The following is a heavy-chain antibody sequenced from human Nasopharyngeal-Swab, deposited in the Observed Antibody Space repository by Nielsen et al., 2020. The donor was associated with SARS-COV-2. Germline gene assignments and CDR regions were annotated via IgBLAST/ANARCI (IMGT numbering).Heavy chain of an antibody. V-gene: IGHV1-69*13. D-gene: IGHD2-2*01. Sequence: SVKVSCKASGGTFSSYAISWVRQAPGQGLEWMGGIIPIFGTANYAQKFQGRVTITADESTSTAYMELSSLRSEDTAVYYCASPDRSLIVEVPAALSYYYGMDVWGQGTTVTVSS. CDR1: GGTFSSYA. CDR3: ASPDRSLIVEVPAALSYYYGMDV. J-gene: IGHJ6*02. CDR2: IIPIFGTA.